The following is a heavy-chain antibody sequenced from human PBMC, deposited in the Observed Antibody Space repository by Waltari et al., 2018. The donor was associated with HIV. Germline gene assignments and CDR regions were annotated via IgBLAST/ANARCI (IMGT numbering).Heavy chain of an antibody. D-gene: IGHD3-3*01. V-gene: IGHV3-20*01. CDR2: IDGGNRSS. J-gene: IGHJ6*02. CDR3: AREGHYLDFWRGKYVYFGFDV. Sequence: EVYLVESGGGPVQPGGSLRLSCAALGFSLEGYGMIWVWQTPGKGLEWISYIDGGNRSSYYADSMRDRLTVSRDNAKNVGFLGVTNVKVEDTGIYLCAREGHYLDFWRGKYVYFGFDVWGPGTTVTVSS. CDR1: GFSLEGYG.